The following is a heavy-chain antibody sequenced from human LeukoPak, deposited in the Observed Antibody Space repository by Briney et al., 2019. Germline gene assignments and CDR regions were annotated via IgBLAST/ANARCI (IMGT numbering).Heavy chain of an antibody. V-gene: IGHV4-39*07. J-gene: IGHJ4*02. CDR3: AREVYDSSKRENYFDY. CDR1: GGSISSHYY. CDR2: MYYSGST. Sequence: SETLSLTCTVSGGSISSHYYWGWIRQPPGKGLEWIGSMYYSGSTYYNPSLRSRVTISVDTSKNQFSLKLSSVTAADTALYYCAREVYDSSKRENYFDYWGQGTLVTVSS. D-gene: IGHD3-22*01.